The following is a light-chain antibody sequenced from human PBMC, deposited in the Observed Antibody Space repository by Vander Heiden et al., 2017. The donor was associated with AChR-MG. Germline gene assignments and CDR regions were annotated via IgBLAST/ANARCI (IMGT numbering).Light chain of an antibody. Sequence: DIEMTPSPSSLSASVGDRVTITCRAGQSINSDLNWYQHKPGKAPKLLISEATTLQSGVPSRFSGSGSGTEFTLTISSLQPEDLATYYCQQSATTSFTFGPGTRVDI. CDR3: QQSATTSFT. J-gene: IGKJ3*01. CDR2: EAT. CDR1: QSINSD. V-gene: IGKV1-39*01.